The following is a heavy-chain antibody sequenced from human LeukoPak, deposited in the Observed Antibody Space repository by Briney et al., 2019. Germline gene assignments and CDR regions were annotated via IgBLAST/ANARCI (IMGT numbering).Heavy chain of an antibody. Sequence: PGGSLRLSCAASGFTFDDYAMSWVRQAPGKGLEWVSGINWNGGSTGYADSVKDRFTISRDNAKNSLYLQMNSLRAEDAAVYYCARVGRDLGVDYWGQGTLVTVSS. CDR2: INWNGGST. V-gene: IGHV3-20*04. CDR1: GFTFDDYA. CDR3: ARVGRDLGVDY. D-gene: IGHD1-26*01. J-gene: IGHJ4*02.